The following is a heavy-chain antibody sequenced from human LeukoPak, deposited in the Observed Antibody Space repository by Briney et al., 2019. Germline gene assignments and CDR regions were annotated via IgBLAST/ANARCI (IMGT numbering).Heavy chain of an antibody. CDR2: IYYSGST. Sequence: SETLSLTCTVSGGSISSSSYYWGWIRQPPGKGLEWIGSIYYSGSTYYNPSLKRRVTISVDTSKNQFSLKLSSVTAADTAVYYCARHIGPDWRQLVRGGVYYFDYWGQGTLVTVSS. CDR3: ARHIGPDWRQLVRGGVYYFDY. J-gene: IGHJ4*02. V-gene: IGHV4-39*01. CDR1: GGSISSSSYY. D-gene: IGHD6-13*01.